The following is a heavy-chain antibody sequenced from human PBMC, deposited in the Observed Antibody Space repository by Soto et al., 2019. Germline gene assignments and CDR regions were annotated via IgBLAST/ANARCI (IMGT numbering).Heavy chain of an antibody. Sequence: QVQLQESGPGLVKPSETLSLICSVSAGSISDYYWNWIRQPAGKGLEWIGRLHPSGITNYNPSLRSRVTMSLDTSKNQFSLKLRSATAADTAVYYCAGEFMVFGLVGFGFDPWGQGTLVTVSS. CDR3: AGEFMVFGLVGFGFDP. D-gene: IGHD3-3*01. CDR2: LHPSGIT. J-gene: IGHJ5*02. CDR1: AGSISDYY. V-gene: IGHV4-4*07.